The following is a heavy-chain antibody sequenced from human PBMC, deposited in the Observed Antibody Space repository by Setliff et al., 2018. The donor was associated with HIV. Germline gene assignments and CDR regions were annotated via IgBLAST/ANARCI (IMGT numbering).Heavy chain of an antibody. V-gene: IGHV4-34*01. CDR2: INHSGST. CDR3: ASRENPSGGYPKGWFDP. J-gene: IGHJ5*02. Sequence: SETLSLTCAVYGGSLSGHYWTWIRQPPGKGLEWIGEINHSGSTSYSSSLKSRVTISVDTSKNQFSLKVRSVTAADTAVYYCASRENPSGGYPKGWFDPWSQGSLVTVSS. D-gene: IGHD2-15*01. CDR1: GGSLSGHY.